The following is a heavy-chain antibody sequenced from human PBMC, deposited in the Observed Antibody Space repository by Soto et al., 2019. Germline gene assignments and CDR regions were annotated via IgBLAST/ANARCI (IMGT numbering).Heavy chain of an antibody. V-gene: IGHV4-34*02. CDR1: DGSLSDDY. Sequence: QVQLQQWGAGLLKPSETLSLTCAVYDGSLSDDYYTWTRQSPGKGLEWIGEIHPSGSTYYNPFLKTRVTLSQDTSKKQFSLNLISVPAADTGEYYCSRGNDAYKGGRTWGQGTLVTVSS. D-gene: IGHD1-1*01. J-gene: IGHJ5*02. CDR3: SRGNDAYKGGRT. CDR2: IHPSGST.